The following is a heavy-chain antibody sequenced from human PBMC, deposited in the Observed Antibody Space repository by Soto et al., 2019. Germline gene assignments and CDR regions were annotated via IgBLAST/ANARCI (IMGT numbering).Heavy chain of an antibody. V-gene: IGHV4-4*02. J-gene: IGHJ4*01. CDR3: ARQGTYDRQNDY. Sequence: LETQSLTCTVSGWTLISSNWWTWVRQPPGKGLEWIGEVYHSGSTNYNPSLGSRVTISVDKSKNHFSLNLSPVTAADTAVYYCARQGTYDRQNDYWGQGILVTVSS. CDR1: GWTLISSNW. D-gene: IGHD2-8*01. CDR2: VYHSGST.